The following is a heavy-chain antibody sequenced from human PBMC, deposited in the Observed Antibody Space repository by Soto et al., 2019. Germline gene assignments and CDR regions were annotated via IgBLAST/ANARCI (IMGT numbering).Heavy chain of an antibody. CDR2: IYHSGST. J-gene: IGHJ4*02. V-gene: IGHV4-4*02. Sequence: PSETLSLTCAVSGGSISSSNWWSWVRQPPGKGLEWIGEIYHSGSTNYNPSLKSRVTISVDKSKNQFSLKLSSVTAADTAVYYCARVPYYYDILTGYGYYFDYWGQGTLVTVSS. D-gene: IGHD3-9*01. CDR3: ARVPYYYDILTGYGYYFDY. CDR1: GGSISSSNW.